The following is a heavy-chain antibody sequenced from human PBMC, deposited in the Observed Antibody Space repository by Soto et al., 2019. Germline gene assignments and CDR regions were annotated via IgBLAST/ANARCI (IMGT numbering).Heavy chain of an antibody. CDR1: GYTLTELS. Sequence: GASVKVSCKVSGYTLTELSMHWVRQAPGKGLEWMGGFDPEDGETIYAQKFQGRVTMTEDTSTDTAYMELSSLRSEDTAVYYCATLPITMIVVVTSRYCDLWGRGTLVTVSS. J-gene: IGHJ2*01. V-gene: IGHV1-24*01. D-gene: IGHD3-22*01. CDR3: ATLPITMIVVVTSRYCDL. CDR2: FDPEDGET.